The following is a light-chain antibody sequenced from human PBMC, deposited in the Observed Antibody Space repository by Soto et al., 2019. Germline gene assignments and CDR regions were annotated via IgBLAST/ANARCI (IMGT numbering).Light chain of an antibody. V-gene: IGKV1-39*01. CDR1: QNIRKY. J-gene: IGKJ1*01. Sequence: DLQMTQSPSSLSASVGDRVTITCRASQNIRKYLNWYQQKPGKAPNLLIYGSSSLQSGVPSRFSGSGSGTDFNLTISSLQADDIATYYCQQSYSTTWTFGQGTKVEIK. CDR2: GSS. CDR3: QQSYSTTWT.